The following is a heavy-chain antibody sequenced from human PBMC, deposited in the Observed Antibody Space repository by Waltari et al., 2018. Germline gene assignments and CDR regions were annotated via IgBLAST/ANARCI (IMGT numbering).Heavy chain of an antibody. J-gene: IGHJ3*02. Sequence: QVQLVQSGAEVKKPGSSVKVSCKASGGTFSSYAISWVRQAPGQGLEWMGRIIPIFGTANYAQKFQGRVTITADKSTSTAYMELSSLRSEDTAVYYCARDIPTVTIVLWTDAFDIWGQGTMVTVSS. V-gene: IGHV1-69*08. CDR1: GGTFSSYA. D-gene: IGHD4-17*01. CDR3: ARDIPTVTIVLWTDAFDI. CDR2: IIPIFGTA.